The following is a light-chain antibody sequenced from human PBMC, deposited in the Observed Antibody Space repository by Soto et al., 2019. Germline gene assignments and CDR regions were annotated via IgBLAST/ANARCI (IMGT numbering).Light chain of an antibody. CDR2: KAS. Sequence: DIQMTQSPSTLSASLGDRVTITCRASESISSWLAWYQQKPGKAPTLLIYKASSLESGVPSRFSGSGSGTGFTLAIRSLQPDDFATYYRQQYHSYPWPFGQGTKVEIK. CDR1: ESISSW. J-gene: IGKJ1*01. V-gene: IGKV1-5*03. CDR3: QQYHSYPWP.